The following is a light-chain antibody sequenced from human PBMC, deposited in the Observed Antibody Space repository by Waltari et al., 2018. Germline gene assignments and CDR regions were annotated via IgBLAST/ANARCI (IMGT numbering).Light chain of an antibody. CDR1: KLGDQY. CDR3: QAWDSSFV. V-gene: IGLV3-1*01. Sequence: SYELTQPPSVSVSPGQTASITCSGDKLGDQYACWYQQKPGQSPVLVIYQDSKRPSGIPERFSGSNSGNTATLTISGTQAMDEADYYCQAWDSSFVFGGGTKLTVL. CDR2: QDS. J-gene: IGLJ2*01.